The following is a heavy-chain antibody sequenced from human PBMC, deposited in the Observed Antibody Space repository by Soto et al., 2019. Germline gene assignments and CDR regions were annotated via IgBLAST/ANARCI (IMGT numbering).Heavy chain of an antibody. D-gene: IGHD2-15*01. J-gene: IGHJ4*02. Sequence: SGPTLVNPTQTLTLTCTFSGFSLSTSGMRVSWIRQPPGKALEWLARIDWDDDKFYNTSLKARLTISKDSSKNQVVLTMTNMDPVDTATYYCARMFHCSGGTCPFDYWGQGALVTVSS. CDR2: IDWDDDK. CDR1: GFSLSTSGMR. CDR3: ARMFHCSGGTCPFDY. V-gene: IGHV2-70*04.